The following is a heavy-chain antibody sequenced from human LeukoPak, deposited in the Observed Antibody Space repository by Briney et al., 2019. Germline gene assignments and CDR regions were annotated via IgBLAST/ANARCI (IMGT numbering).Heavy chain of an antibody. V-gene: IGHV3-21*01. D-gene: IGHD3-22*01. CDR2: ISSSSSYI. Sequence: GGSLRLSCAASGFTFSSYEMNWVRQAPGKGLEWVSSISSSSSYIYYADSVKGRFTISRDNAKNSLYLQMNSLRAEDTAVYYCARDLSSYYYDSSGYYCDYWGQGTLVTVSS. CDR1: GFTFSSYE. CDR3: ARDLSSYYYDSSGYYCDY. J-gene: IGHJ4*02.